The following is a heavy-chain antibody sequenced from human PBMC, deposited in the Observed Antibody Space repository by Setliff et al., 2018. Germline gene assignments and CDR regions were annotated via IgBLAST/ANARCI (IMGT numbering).Heavy chain of an antibody. J-gene: IGHJ1*01. CDR1: GFTFSSYA. Sequence: GGSLRLSCAASGFTFSSYAMHWVRQAPGKGLEYVSAISGSGGSTYYADSVKGRFTISRDNAKNSLYLQMNSLRVDDTAVYYCARDGGEHWGQGTLVTVSS. CDR3: ARDGGEH. CDR2: ISGSGGST. V-gene: IGHV3-64*04. D-gene: IGHD3-16*01.